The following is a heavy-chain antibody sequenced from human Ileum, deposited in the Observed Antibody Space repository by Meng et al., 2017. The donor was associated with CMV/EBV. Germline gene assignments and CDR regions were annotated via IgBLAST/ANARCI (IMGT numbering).Heavy chain of an antibody. CDR3: ASGEYTSSYYFDS. V-gene: IGHV3-48*04. CDR2: ISSSGSPI. CDR1: GFTFSSYS. Sequence: GGSLRPSCAASGFTFSSYSMNWVRQAPGKGLEWLSYISSSGSPIFYADSGKGRFTISRDNAKTSLYLQMNSLRAEDTAVYYCASGEYTSSYYFDSWGQGTLVTVSS. D-gene: IGHD6-6*01. J-gene: IGHJ4*02.